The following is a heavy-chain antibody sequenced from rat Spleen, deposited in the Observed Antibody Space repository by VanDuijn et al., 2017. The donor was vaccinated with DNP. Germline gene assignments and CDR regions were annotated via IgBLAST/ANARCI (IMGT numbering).Heavy chain of an antibody. CDR2: ITTGGGDT. Sequence: EVQLVESGGGLVQPGRSLKLSCAASGFTFSNYGMHWIRQAPTKGLEWIASITTGGGDTYYPDSVKGRFTISRDRAKSTLYLQMNSLRSEDTATYYCTSNPHIRTAAPFDYWGQGVMVTVSS. V-gene: IGHV5-19*01. CDR1: GFTFSNYG. CDR3: TSNPHIRTAAPFDY. D-gene: IGHD3-8*01. J-gene: IGHJ2*01.